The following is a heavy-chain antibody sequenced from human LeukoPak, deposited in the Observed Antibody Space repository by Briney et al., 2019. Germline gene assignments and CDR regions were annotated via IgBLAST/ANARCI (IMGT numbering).Heavy chain of an antibody. J-gene: IGHJ4*02. D-gene: IGHD5-18*01. Sequence: PGGSLRLSCAASGFTFSSYGMHWVRQAPGKGLEWVAVISYDGSNKYYADSVKGRFTISRDNSKNTLYLQMNSLRAEDTAVYYCAKGSGYSYGYTDYSGQGTLVTVS. CDR3: AKGSGYSYGYTDY. CDR2: ISYDGSNK. V-gene: IGHV3-30*18. CDR1: GFTFSSYG.